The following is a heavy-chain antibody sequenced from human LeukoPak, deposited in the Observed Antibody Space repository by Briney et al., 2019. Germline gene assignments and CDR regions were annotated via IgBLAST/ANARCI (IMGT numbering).Heavy chain of an antibody. D-gene: IGHD5-12*01. CDR1: GYSISSAYY. J-gene: IGHJ6*03. CDR2: IFRSGST. CDR3: ASSGYAFYYMDV. V-gene: IGHV4-38-2*02. Sequence: PSETLSLTCTVSGYSISSAYYWAWIRQPPGKGLEWIGSIFRSGSTFYNPSLKSRVTISVDTSKNQFSLKLSSVTAADTAVYYCASSGYAFYYMDVWGKGTTVTISS.